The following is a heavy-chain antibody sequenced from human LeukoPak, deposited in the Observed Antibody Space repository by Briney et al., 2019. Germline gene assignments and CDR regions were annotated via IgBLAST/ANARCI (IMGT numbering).Heavy chain of an antibody. J-gene: IGHJ4*02. CDR2: IYYSGST. CDR1: GGSISSYY. D-gene: IGHD3-22*01. Sequence: SETLSLTCTVSGGSISSYYWSWIRQPPGKGLGWIGYIYYSGSTNCNPSLKSRVTISVDTSKNQFSLKLSSVTAADTAVYYCARGSPNVDSSGYNDYWGQGTLVTVSS. V-gene: IGHV4-59*01. CDR3: ARGSPNVDSSGYNDY.